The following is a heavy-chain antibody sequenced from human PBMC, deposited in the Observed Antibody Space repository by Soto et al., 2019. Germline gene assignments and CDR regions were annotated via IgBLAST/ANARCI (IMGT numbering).Heavy chain of an antibody. CDR1: GDTVSTNNAA. D-gene: IGHD1-1*01. CDR3: PRGTTWTFDY. CDR2: TYYSSKWYT. J-gene: IGHJ4*02. Sequence: QVQLQQSGPGLVMPSQTLSLNCAISGDTVSTNNAAWHWIRHSPSRGLEWLARTYYSSKWYTNYXXXVXXRITINADKSHHQYSLHLDSVTPEGTAVCYCPRGTTWTFDYWGQGTLVTVSS. V-gene: IGHV6-1*01.